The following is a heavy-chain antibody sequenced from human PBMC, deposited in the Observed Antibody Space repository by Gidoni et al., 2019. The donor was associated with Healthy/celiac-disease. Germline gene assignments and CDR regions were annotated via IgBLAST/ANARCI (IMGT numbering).Heavy chain of an antibody. D-gene: IGHD3-22*01. CDR1: GYTFTSYY. CDR2: INPSGGST. Sequence: QVQLVQSGAEVKKPGASVKVSCKASGYTFTSYYMHWVRQAPGQGLEWMGIINPSGGSTSYAQKFQGRVTMTRDTSTSTVYMELSSLRSEDTAVYYCARDDYYDSSGYGPHPSFDPWGQGTLVTVSS. V-gene: IGHV1-46*01. CDR3: ARDDYYDSSGYGPHPSFDP. J-gene: IGHJ5*02.